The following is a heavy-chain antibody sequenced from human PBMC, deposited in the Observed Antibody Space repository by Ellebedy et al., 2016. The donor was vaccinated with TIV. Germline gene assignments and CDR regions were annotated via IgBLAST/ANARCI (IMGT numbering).Heavy chain of an antibody. V-gene: IGHV3-13*01. Sequence: GESLKISXAASGFTFSSYDMHWVRQATGKGLEWVSAIGTAGDTYYPGSVKGRSTISRENAKNSLYLQMNSLRAGDTAVYYCARDLGSAFDIWGQGTMVTVSS. CDR3: ARDLGSAFDI. CDR1: GFTFSSYD. CDR2: IGTAGDT. D-gene: IGHD7-27*01. J-gene: IGHJ3*02.